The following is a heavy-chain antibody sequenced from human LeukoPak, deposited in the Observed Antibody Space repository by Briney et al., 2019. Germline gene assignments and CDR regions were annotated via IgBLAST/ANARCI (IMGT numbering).Heavy chain of an antibody. V-gene: IGHV4-59*01. D-gene: IGHD4-17*01. CDR2: IYYSGST. J-gene: IGHJ4*02. CDR3: ARGMTVTTSIYFDY. CDR1: GGSISSYY. Sequence: SETLSLTCTVSGGSISSYYWSWIRQPPGKGLGWIGYIYYSGSTNYNPSLKSRVTISVDTSKNQFSLKLSSVTAADTAVYYCARGMTVTTSIYFDYWGQGTLVTVSS.